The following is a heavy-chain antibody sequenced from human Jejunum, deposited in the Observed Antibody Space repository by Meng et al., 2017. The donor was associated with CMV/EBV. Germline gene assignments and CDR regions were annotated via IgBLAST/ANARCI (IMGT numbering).Heavy chain of an antibody. V-gene: IGHV3-11*01. CDR1: RFTFSYYY. J-gene: IGHJ4*02. CDR3: ARRRDYFDY. CDR2: ISLSGSTT. Sequence: SCAASRFTFSYYYMSWIRQAPGKGLEWLSYISLSGSTTHYADSVKGRFTISRDNAKNSLYLQMDSLRAEDTAVYYCARRRDYFDYWGQGALVTVSS.